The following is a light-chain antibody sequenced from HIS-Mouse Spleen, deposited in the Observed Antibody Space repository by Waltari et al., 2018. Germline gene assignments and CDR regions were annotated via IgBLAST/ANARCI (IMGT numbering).Light chain of an antibody. V-gene: IGLV3-21*03. CDR3: QVWDSSSDHYV. Sequence: SYVLTQPPSVSVAPGKTARITCGGHNIGSTSVHWYQQKPVQATWLVVYDDSDRPSGIPERFSGSNSGNTATLTISRVEAGDEADYYCQVWDSSSDHYVFGTGTKVTVL. J-gene: IGLJ1*01. CDR2: DDS. CDR1: NIGSTS.